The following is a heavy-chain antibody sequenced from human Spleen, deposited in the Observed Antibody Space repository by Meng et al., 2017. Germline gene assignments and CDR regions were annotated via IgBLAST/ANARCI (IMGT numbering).Heavy chain of an antibody. CDR2: INTNTGNP. D-gene: IGHD2-2*01. CDR1: GYTFTSYA. Sequence: VQLVQSGSEFKKPGASVKVSCKASGYTFTSYAINWVRQAPGQGLEWMGWINTNTGNPTYAQGFTGRFVFSLDTSVSLAYLEISSLKADDTAVYYCTRDGYSDCSRTSCFDSWGQGTLVTVSS. J-gene: IGHJ4*02. CDR3: TRDGYSDCSRTSCFDS. V-gene: IGHV7-4-1*04.